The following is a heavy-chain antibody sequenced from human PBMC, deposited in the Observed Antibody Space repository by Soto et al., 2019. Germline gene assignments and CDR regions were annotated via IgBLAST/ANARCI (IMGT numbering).Heavy chain of an antibody. D-gene: IGHD6-13*01. CDR2: IYNSGST. CDR3: AREAAWSFDY. Sequence: QVQLQESGPGLVKPSETLSLSCTVSGGSTSGYYWSWIRQPPGKGLEWVGYIYNSGSTNYNPSLKSRVTISVDTSKNQFSLKLSSVTAADTAVYYCAREAAWSFDYWGQGTLVTVSS. J-gene: IGHJ4*02. CDR1: GGSTSGYY. V-gene: IGHV4-4*08.